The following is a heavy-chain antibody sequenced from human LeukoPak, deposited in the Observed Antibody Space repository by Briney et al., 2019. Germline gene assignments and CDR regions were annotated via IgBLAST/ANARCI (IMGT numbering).Heavy chain of an antibody. J-gene: IGHJ4*02. V-gene: IGHV1-24*01. CDR1: GYTLTELS. CDR3: ATDSLGGDPYYFDY. D-gene: IGHD3-16*01. Sequence: ASVKVSCKVSGYTLTELSMHWVRQAPGKGLEWMGGFDPEDGETIYAQKFQGRVTMTEDTSTDTAYMELSSLRSEDTAVYYCATDSLGGDPYYFDYWGQGTLVTVSS. CDR2: FDPEDGET.